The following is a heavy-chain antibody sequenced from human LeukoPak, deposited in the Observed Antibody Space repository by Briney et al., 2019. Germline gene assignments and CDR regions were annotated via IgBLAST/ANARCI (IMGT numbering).Heavy chain of an antibody. J-gene: IGHJ6*02. V-gene: IGHV3-53*01. CDR3: AREGPYPYYDFWSGYVYPNTCYYGMDV. D-gene: IGHD3-3*01. Sequence: GGSLRLSCTASGFIASSNYMSWVRQAPGKGLEWVSLIYSGGSTYYADSVMGRSTLSRDKSNNTLYLQMNSLRAEDTAVYYCAREGPYPYYDFWSGYVYPNTCYYGMDVWGQGTTVTVSS. CDR2: IYSGGST. CDR1: GFIASSNY.